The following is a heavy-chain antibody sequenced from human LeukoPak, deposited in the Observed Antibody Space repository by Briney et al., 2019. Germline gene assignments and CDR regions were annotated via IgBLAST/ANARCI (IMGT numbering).Heavy chain of an antibody. CDR2: ISYDGSNK. Sequence: GGSRRLSCAASGFTFSSYAMHWVRQAPGKGLEWVGVISYDGSNKYYADSVKGPFTISRDNSKNTLYLQMNSLRAEDTAVYYCARSVPHDYSNCMINYGMDVWGQGTTVTASS. CDR1: GFTFSSYA. D-gene: IGHD4-11*01. J-gene: IGHJ6*02. CDR3: ARSVPHDYSNCMINYGMDV. V-gene: IGHV3-30*04.